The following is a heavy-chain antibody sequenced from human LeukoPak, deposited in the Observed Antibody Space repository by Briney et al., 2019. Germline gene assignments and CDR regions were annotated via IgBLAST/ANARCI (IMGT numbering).Heavy chain of an antibody. CDR3: ARERGGDCSSTSCRPIWFDP. D-gene: IGHD2-2*01. J-gene: IGHJ5*02. Sequence: ASVKVSCKASGYTFTGYYMHWVRQAPGQGLEWMGWINPNSGGTNYAQKFQGRVTMTRDTSISTAYMELSRLRSDDTAVYYCARERGGDCSSTSCRPIWFDPWGQGTLVTVSS. CDR1: GYTFTGYY. V-gene: IGHV1-2*02. CDR2: INPNSGGT.